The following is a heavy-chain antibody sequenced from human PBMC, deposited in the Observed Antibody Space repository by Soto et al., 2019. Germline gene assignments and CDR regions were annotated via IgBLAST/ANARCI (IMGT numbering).Heavy chain of an antibody. J-gene: IGHJ6*02. V-gene: IGHV1-8*01. CDR1: GYTFTGYD. CDR2: MNPNSGNT. CDR3: ARMQNYDFWSGYWPHYYYYYGMDV. D-gene: IGHD3-3*01. Sequence: ASVKVSCKASGYTFTGYDINWVRQATGQGLEWMGWMNPNSGNTGYAQKFQGRVTMTRNTSISAAYMELSSLRSEDTAVYYCARMQNYDFWSGYWPHYYYYYGMDVWGQGTTVTVSS.